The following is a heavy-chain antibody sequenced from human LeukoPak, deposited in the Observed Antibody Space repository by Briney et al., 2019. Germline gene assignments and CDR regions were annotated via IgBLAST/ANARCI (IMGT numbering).Heavy chain of an antibody. J-gene: IGHJ3*02. V-gene: IGHV5-51*01. D-gene: IGHD1-26*01. CDR2: IYPGDSDT. CDR3: ARDIVSSMRGDTFDI. CDR1: GYRFSSYW. Sequence: GESLKISCKGSGYRFSSYWIGWVRPMPGKGLEWMWIIYPGDSDTRYSPSFQGQVTISADKSISTAYLQWSSLRASDTAMYYCARDIVSSMRGDTFDIWGQGTMVTVSS.